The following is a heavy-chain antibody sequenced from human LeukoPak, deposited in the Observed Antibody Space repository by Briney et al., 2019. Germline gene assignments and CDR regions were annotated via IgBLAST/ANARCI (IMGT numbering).Heavy chain of an antibody. J-gene: IGHJ4*02. CDR3: ARGHTPGCPDY. CDR2: INHSGST. D-gene: IGHD1-14*01. Sequence: SETLSLTCAVYGGSFSGYYWSWIRQPPGKGLEWIGEINHSGSTNYNPSLKSRVTISVDTSKNQFSLKLSSVTAADTAVYCCARGHTPGCPDYWGQGTLVIVSS. CDR1: GGSFSGYY. V-gene: IGHV4-34*01.